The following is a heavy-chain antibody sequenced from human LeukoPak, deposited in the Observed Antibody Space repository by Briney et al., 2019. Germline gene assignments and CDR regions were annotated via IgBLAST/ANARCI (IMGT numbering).Heavy chain of an antibody. V-gene: IGHV1-2*02. CDR2: INPNSGGT. CDR3: ARVSYDFWSGYFGANNRYYYMDV. Sequence: ASVKVSCKASGYTFTGYYMHWVRQAPGQGLEWMGWINPNSGGTNYAQKLQGRVTMTTDTSTSTAYMELRSLRSDDTAVYYCARVSYDFWSGYFGANNRYYYMDVWGKGTTVTVSS. D-gene: IGHD3-3*01. J-gene: IGHJ6*03. CDR1: GYTFTGYY.